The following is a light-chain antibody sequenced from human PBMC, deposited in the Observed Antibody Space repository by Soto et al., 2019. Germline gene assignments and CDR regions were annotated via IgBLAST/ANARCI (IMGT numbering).Light chain of an antibody. J-gene: IGLJ1*01. CDR2: EVS. CDR1: SSDVGRYDY. V-gene: IGLV2-14*01. Sequence: ALTQPASVSGSPGQSITISCTGTSSDVGRYDYVSWYQQHPGKAPKLMVSEVSHRPSGVSNRFSGSKSGNTASLTISGLQAEDEADYYCSSYSTMGTYVFGAGTKVTV. CDR3: SSYSTMGTYV.